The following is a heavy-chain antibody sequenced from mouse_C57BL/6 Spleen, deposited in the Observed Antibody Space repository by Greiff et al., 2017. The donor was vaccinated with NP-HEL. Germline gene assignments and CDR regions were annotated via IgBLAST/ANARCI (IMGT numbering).Heavy chain of an antibody. CDR1: GYAFSSYW. Sequence: VQLQQSGAELVKPGASVKISCKASGYAFSSYWMNWVKQRPGKGLEWIGQIYPGDGDTNYNGKFKGKATLTADKSSSTAYMQLSSLTSEDSAVYFCASAGDYGSSSFAYWGQGTLVTVSA. J-gene: IGHJ3*01. D-gene: IGHD1-1*01. V-gene: IGHV1-80*01. CDR2: IYPGDGDT. CDR3: ASAGDYGSSSFAY.